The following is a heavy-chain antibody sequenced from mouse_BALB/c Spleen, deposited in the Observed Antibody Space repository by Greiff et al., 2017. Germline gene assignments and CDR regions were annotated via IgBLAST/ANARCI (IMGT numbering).Heavy chain of an antibody. CDR1: GYSFTSYY. V-gene: IGHV1S135*01. CDR2: IDPFNGGT. J-gene: IGHJ4*01. Sequence: VHVKQSGPELMKPGASVKISCKASGYSFTSYYMHWVKQSHGKSLEWIGYIDPFNGGTSYNQKFKGKATLTVDKSSSTAYMHLSSLTSEDSAVYYCARWGYGSSYAMDYWGQGTSVTVSS. D-gene: IGHD1-1*01. CDR3: ARWGYGSSYAMDY.